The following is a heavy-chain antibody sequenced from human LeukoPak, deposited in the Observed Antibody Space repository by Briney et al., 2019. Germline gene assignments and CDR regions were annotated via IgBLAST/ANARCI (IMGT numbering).Heavy chain of an antibody. V-gene: IGHV3-21*04. Sequence: PGGSLRLSCAASGFTVSSNYMSWVRQAPGKGLEWVSSISSSSSYIYYADSVKGRFTISRDNTKNSLYLQMNSLRAEDTAVYYCARVALYSSGWYVSYWGQGTLVTVSS. CDR3: ARVALYSSGWYVSY. D-gene: IGHD6-19*01. J-gene: IGHJ4*02. CDR2: ISSSSSYI. CDR1: GFTVSSNY.